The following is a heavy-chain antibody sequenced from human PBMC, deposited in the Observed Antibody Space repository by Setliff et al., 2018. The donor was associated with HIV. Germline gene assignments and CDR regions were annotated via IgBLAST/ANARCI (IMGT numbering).Heavy chain of an antibody. Sequence: GGSLRLSCAASGFTFSRYSMNWVRQAPGKGLEWVSSISSISSYTYHADSVKGRFTISRDNSKNTLYLQMNSLRAEDTALYYCARGDQTGYYRTYFYYIDLWGKGTTVTVSS. CDR2: ISSISSYT. CDR1: GFTFSRYS. V-gene: IGHV3-21*01. D-gene: IGHD3-9*01. J-gene: IGHJ6*03. CDR3: ARGDQTGYYRTYFYYIDL.